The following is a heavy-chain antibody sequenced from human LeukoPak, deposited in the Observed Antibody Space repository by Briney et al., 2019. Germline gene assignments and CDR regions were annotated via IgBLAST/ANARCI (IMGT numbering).Heavy chain of an antibody. D-gene: IGHD6-13*01. CDR2: TYYRSKWYN. CDR1: GDSVSSNSAA. J-gene: IGHJ6*03. Sequence: SQTLSLTCAISGDSVSSNSAAWNWIRQSPSRGLEWLGRTYYRSKWYNDYAVSVKSRITINPDTSKNQFSLQLNSVTPEDTAVYYCARDMSGRDSSSWYRGPGRYYYYYMDVWGKGTTVTVSS. V-gene: IGHV6-1*01. CDR3: ARDMSGRDSSSWYRGPGRYYYYYMDV.